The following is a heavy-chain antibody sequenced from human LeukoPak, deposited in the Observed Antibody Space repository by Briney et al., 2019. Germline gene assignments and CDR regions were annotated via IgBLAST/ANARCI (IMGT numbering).Heavy chain of an antibody. J-gene: IGHJ3*02. V-gene: IGHV5-51*01. CDR3: ATGYGSGRGAFDI. Sequence: GESLKISCKGSGYSFTNYWIVWVGQMHGKGLEWMGIFYPGDSDTRYSPSFQGQVTISADKSISTAYLQWSSLKASDTAMYYCATGYGSGRGAFDIWGQGTMVTVSS. D-gene: IGHD6-19*01. CDR1: GYSFTNYW. CDR2: FYPGDSDT.